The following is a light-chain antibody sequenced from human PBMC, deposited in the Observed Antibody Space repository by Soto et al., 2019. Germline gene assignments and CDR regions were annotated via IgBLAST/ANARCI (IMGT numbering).Light chain of an antibody. J-gene: IGLJ1*01. CDR2: DVS. V-gene: IGLV2-14*01. CDR3: NSYTSTSPPYV. Sequence: QSVLAQPAFVSGSAGQSISISCTGTNSDIGRYNFVSWYQQRPGQAPQLLIFDVSNRPSGISDRFSGSKSGTTASLTISGLQAEDEADYYCNSYTSTSPPYVFGTG. CDR1: NSDIGRYNF.